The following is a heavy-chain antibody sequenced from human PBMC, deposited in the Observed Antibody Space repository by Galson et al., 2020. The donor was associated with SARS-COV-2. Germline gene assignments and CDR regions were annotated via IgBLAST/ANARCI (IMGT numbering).Heavy chain of an antibody. J-gene: IGHJ4*02. CDR3: ARDGSSSWYVGIDY. D-gene: IGHD6-13*01. Sequence: SETLSLTCTVSGGSISSSSYYWGWIRQPPGKGLEWIGSIYYSGSTYYNPSLKSRVTISVDTSKNQFSLKLSSVTAADTAVYYCARDGSSSWYVGIDYWGQGTLVTVSS. CDR1: GGSISSSSYY. CDR2: IYYSGST. V-gene: IGHV4-39*07.